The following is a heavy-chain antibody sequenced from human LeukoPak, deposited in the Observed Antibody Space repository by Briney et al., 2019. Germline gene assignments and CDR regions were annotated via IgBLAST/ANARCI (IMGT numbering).Heavy chain of an antibody. V-gene: IGHV4-59*08. CDR2: IYFSGST. CDR1: GGSISSYY. D-gene: IGHD2-8*01. J-gene: IGHJ4*02. Sequence: PSETLSLTCTVSGGSISSYYWSWIRQPPRKGLEWIGYIYFSGSTNYNPSLKSRVTISVDTSKNQFSLKLRSVTAADTAVYYCARHVRGRGYPILDYWGQGTLVTVSS. CDR3: ARHVRGRGYPILDY.